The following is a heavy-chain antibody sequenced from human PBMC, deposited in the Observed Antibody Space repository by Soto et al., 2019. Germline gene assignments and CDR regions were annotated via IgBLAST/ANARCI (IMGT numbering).Heavy chain of an antibody. J-gene: IGHJ5*02. CDR2: INAGNGNT. D-gene: IGHD5-18*01. CDR1: GYTFTSYA. V-gene: IGHV1-3*01. CDR3: ARVTVGLREKFDP. Sequence: ASVKVSCKASGYTFTSYAMHWVRQAPGQRLEWMGWINAGNGNTKYSQKFQGRVTITRDTSASTAYMELSSLRSEDTAVYYCARVTVGLREKFDPWGQGTLDIVSS.